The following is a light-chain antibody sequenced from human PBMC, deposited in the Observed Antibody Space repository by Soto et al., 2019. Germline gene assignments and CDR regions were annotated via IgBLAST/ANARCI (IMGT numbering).Light chain of an antibody. CDR2: LNSDGSH. J-gene: IGLJ1*01. V-gene: IGLV4-69*01. CDR3: QTWGTGIPYV. CDR1: SGHSSYA. Sequence: QSVLTQSPSASASLGASVKLTCTLSSGHSSYAIAWHQQQPEKGPRYLMKLNSDGSHSKGDGIPGRFSGSSSGAERYLTISSLQSEDEADYYCQTWGTGIPYVFGTGTKVTVL.